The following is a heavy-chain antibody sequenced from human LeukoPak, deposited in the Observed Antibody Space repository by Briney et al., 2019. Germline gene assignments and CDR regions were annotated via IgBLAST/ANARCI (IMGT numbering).Heavy chain of an antibody. J-gene: IGHJ6*02. V-gene: IGHV1-2*02. Sequence: ASGKVSCRASGYTFTGYYMHWVRQGPGQGLEWMGWINPNTGGTNYAQNLQGRVPMTRDTSISTAYMELSRLRPDDTAVYYCARVPAVAGTLYYYGMDVWGQGTTVTVSS. CDR1: GYTFTGYY. D-gene: IGHD6-19*01. CDR3: ARVPAVAGTLYYYGMDV. CDR2: INPNTGGT.